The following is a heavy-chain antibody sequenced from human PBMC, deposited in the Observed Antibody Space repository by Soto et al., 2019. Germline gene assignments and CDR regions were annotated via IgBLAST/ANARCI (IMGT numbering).Heavy chain of an antibody. J-gene: IGHJ3*02. V-gene: IGHV1-2*02. CDR1: GYPVTAYY. CDR3: ARGGGVGVAGSAAFDM. CDR2: INPATGAA. Sequence: QLHLVQSGAVVKKPGASVTVSCSASGYPVTAYYMHWVRQAPGRGLEWMGGINPATGAAKYTQTFQGRVTMTRYTATSTGFREPSRLPYEDTAVFYWARGGGVGVAGSAAFDMWGQGTLVTVSS. D-gene: IGHD3-3*01.